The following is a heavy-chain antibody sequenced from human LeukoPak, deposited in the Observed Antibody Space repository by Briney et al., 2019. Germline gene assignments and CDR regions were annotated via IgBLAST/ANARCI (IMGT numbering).Heavy chain of an antibody. CDR3: ARRHYGDYVSFDY. V-gene: IGHV4-59*08. CDR2: IYYSGST. Sequence: SETLSLTCTVSGGSISSYYWSWIRQPPGKGLEWIGYIYYSGSTNYNPSLKSRVTISVDTSKNQFSLKLSSVTAADTAVYYCARRHYGDYVSFDYWGQGTLVTVSS. CDR1: GGSISSYY. D-gene: IGHD4-17*01. J-gene: IGHJ4*02.